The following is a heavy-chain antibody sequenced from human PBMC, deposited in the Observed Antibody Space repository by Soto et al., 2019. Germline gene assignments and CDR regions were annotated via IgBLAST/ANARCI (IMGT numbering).Heavy chain of an antibody. CDR3: ARGRLGLSVLFDY. CDR2: MNPNSGNT. CDR1: GYTFTSHD. Sequence: QVQLVQSGAEVKKPGASVMVSCKASGYTFTSHDINWVRQATGQGLEWMGWMNPNSGNTEYAQKFQGRVTMTRKTSISTAYMELSSLRSEETAVYYCARGRLGLSVLFDYWGQGTLVSVSS. D-gene: IGHD1-7*01. V-gene: IGHV1-8*01. J-gene: IGHJ4*02.